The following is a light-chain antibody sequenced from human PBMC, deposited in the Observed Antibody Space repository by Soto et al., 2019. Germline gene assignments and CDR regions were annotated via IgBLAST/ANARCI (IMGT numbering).Light chain of an antibody. Sequence: EIVLTQSPGTLSLSPGERATLSCRASQSVSSSYLAWYQHKPGQAPRLLIYGASSRATGIPDRFSGSGSGTDFTLTISRLEPEDFAVYYCQQYDSSPPTCGQGTKLEIK. V-gene: IGKV3-20*01. J-gene: IGKJ2*01. CDR2: GAS. CDR1: QSVSSSY. CDR3: QQYDSSPPT.